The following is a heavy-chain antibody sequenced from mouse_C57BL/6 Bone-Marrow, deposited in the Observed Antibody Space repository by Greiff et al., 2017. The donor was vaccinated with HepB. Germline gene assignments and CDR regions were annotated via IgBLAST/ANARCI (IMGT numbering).Heavy chain of an antibody. D-gene: IGHD1-1*01. J-gene: IGHJ2*01. Sequence: VQLKQSVAELVRPGASVKLSCTASGFNIKNTYMHWVKQRPEQGLEWIGRIDPANGNTKYAPKFQGKATITADTSSNTAYLQLSSLTSEDTAIYYCARRKGGSSYGFDYWGQGTTLTVSS. CDR2: IDPANGNT. CDR3: ARRKGGSSYGFDY. CDR1: GFNIKNTY. V-gene: IGHV14-3*01.